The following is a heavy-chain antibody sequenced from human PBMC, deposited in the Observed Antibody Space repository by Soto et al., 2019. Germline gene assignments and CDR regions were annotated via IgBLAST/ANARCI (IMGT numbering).Heavy chain of an antibody. D-gene: IGHD3-10*01. CDR3: AKDRGSGSYAANYYYYGMDV. J-gene: IGHJ6*02. CDR1: GFTFDDYA. CDR2: VNWNSGRI. V-gene: IGHV3-9*01. Sequence: EEQLVESGGGLVQPGRSLRLSCAASGFTFDDYAMHWVRQAPGKGLEWVSGVNWNSGRIGYADSVKGGFTISRDNAKTSLYLQMNSLRAEDTALYYCAKDRGSGSYAANYYYYGMDVWGQGTTVTVSS.